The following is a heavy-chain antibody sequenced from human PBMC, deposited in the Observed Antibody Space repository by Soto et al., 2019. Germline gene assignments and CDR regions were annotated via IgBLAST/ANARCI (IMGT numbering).Heavy chain of an antibody. CDR1: GGSFSSDA. Sequence: ASVKVSCKASGGSFSSDAFGWVRQAPGQGLEWMGGIIPTSCTANYAQRFQGRATITADESTSTAYMELSSLTSEDTAVYFCARGEGYCSGGVCYEYYYGMDVWGQGTTVTVSS. D-gene: IGHD2-15*01. CDR2: IIPTSCTA. V-gene: IGHV1-69*13. CDR3: ARGEGYCSGGVCYEYYYGMDV. J-gene: IGHJ6*01.